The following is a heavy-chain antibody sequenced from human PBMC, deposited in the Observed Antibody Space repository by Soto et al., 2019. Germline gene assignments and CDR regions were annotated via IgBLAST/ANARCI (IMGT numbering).Heavy chain of an antibody. Sequence: LVMLCLTCTVSRATSNSHYWGWIRQQQGKGLEWIAYISSTGSPSYNPSLKSRVTISIDASKNQFSLKLRSVTAADTAVYYCARDGTSDDFWSGYLDWGQGTLVTVSS. CDR1: RATSNSHY. V-gene: IGHV4-59*11. CDR2: ISSTGSP. D-gene: IGHD3-3*01. J-gene: IGHJ4*02. CDR3: ARDGTSDDFWSGYLD.